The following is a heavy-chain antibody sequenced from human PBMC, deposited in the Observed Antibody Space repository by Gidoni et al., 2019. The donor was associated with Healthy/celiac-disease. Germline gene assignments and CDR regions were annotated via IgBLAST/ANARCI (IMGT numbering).Heavy chain of an antibody. Sequence: QVQLVQSGAEVKKPGSSVQVSCKASGGTFSSYAISWVRQAPGQGLEWMGGIIPIFGTANYAQKFQGRVTITADESTSTAYMELSSLRSEDTAVYYCARVDYGGNDPGSPDYWGQGTLVTVSS. V-gene: IGHV1-69*01. D-gene: IGHD4-17*01. CDR3: ARVDYGGNDPGSPDY. CDR1: GGTFSSYA. CDR2: IIPIFGTA. J-gene: IGHJ4*02.